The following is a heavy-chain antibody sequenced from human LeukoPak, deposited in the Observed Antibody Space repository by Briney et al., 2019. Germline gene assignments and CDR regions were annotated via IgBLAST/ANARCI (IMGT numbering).Heavy chain of an antibody. CDR2: ISSSGSTI. D-gene: IGHD3-10*01. J-gene: IGHJ4*02. CDR3: ARERTPKHYYGSGNLDRYFDH. CDR1: GFTFSDYY. Sequence: GGSLRLSCAASGFTFSDYYMSWIRQAPGKGLEWVSYISSSGSTIYYADSVKGRFTISRDNAKNSLYLQMNSLRAEDTAVYYCARERTPKHYYGSGNLDRYFDHWGQGTLVTVSS. V-gene: IGHV3-11*04.